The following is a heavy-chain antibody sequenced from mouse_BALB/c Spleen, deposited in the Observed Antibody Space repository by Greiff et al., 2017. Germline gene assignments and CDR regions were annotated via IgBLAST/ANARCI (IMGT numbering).Heavy chain of an antibody. CDR1: GFNINDYY. V-gene: IGHV14-4*02. J-gene: IGHJ3*01. CDR3: LAYYKDERFAY. CDR2: IDPESGDT. D-gene: IGHD2-14*01. Sequence: EVQLQQSGAELVRSGASVKLSCTASGFNINDYYMHWVKQRPEQGLEWIGWIDPESGDTEYAPKFQGKATMTADTSSNTAYLQLSSLTSEDTAVYYCLAYYKDERFAYWGQGTLVTVSA.